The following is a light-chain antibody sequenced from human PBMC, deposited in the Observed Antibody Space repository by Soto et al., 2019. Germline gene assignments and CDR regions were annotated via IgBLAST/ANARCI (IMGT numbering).Light chain of an antibody. CDR3: QQYNNWWT. CDR2: GAS. Sequence: EIVLTQSPGTLSLSPGERATLSCRASQSISSSYLAWYQQKPGQAPRLLIYGASSRATGISARFSGSGSGTEFTLTISSLQSEDFGVYYCQQYNNWWTFGQGTKVDIK. V-gene: IGKV3-15*01. CDR1: QSISSSY. J-gene: IGKJ1*01.